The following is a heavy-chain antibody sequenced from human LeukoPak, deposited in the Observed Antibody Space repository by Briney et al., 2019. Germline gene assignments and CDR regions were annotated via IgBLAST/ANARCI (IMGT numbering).Heavy chain of an antibody. V-gene: IGHV3-7*01. CDR3: ARVAWAVAGYYFDY. CDR1: GFTFSSYW. CDR2: IKQDGSEK. Sequence: PGGTLRLSCAASGFTFSSYWMSWVRQAPGKGLEWVANIKQDGSEKYYVDSVRGRFTISRDNAKNSLYLQMNSLRAEDTAVYYCARVAWAVAGYYFDYWGQGTLVTVSS. D-gene: IGHD6-19*01. J-gene: IGHJ4*02.